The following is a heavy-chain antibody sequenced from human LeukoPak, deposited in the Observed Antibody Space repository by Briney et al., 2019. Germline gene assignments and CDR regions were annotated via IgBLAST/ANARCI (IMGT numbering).Heavy chain of an antibody. CDR2: ISTYNGNT. J-gene: IGHJ5*02. V-gene: IGHV1-18*01. D-gene: IGHD3-3*01. CDR1: DYTFTKYG. Sequence: GASVKVSCKASDYTFTKYGLSWVRQTPGQGLEWMGWISTYNGNTSYAQNLQCRVTMTTDTSTSTAYMELRSLRSDDTAVSYCARTPRYDFWSGYSNWFDPWGQGTLVTVSS. CDR3: ARTPRYDFWSGYSNWFDP.